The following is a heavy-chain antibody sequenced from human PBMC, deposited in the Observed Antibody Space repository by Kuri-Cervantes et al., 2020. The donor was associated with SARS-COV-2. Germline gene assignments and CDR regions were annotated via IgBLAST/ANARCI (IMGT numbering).Heavy chain of an antibody. D-gene: IGHD3-9*01. Sequence: GGSLRLSCAASGFTFSSYSMNWVRQAPGKGLEWVSSISSSSSYIYYADSVKGRFTISRDNAKNSLYLQMNSLRAEDTAVYYCARGYYDILTGYQPLLYWGQGALVTVSS. CDR2: ISSSSSYI. V-gene: IGHV3-21*01. CDR3: ARGYYDILTGYQPLLY. J-gene: IGHJ4*02. CDR1: GFTFSSYS.